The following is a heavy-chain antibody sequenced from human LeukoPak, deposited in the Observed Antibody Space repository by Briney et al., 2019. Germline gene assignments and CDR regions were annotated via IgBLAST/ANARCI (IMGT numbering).Heavy chain of an antibody. D-gene: IGHD3-22*01. J-gene: IGHJ3*02. CDR3: ARVGGITMIVVLITDAFDI. Sequence: PSETPSLTCTVSGGSISSSSYYWGWIRQPPGKGLEWIGSIYYSGSTYYNPSLKSRVTISVDTSKNQFSLKLRSVTAADTAVYYCARVGGITMIVVLITDAFDIWAKGQWSPSLQ. CDR1: GGSISSSSYY. CDR2: IYYSGST. V-gene: IGHV4-39*07.